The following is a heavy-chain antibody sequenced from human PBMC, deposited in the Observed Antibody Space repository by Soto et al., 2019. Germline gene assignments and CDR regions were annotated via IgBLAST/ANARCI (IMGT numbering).Heavy chain of an antibody. Sequence: QVQLVQSGAEVKKPGASVKLSCKASGYTFTTYYIHWVRQAPGQGLEWMGILFPSGGSTNYAQKFRGRVTMTRDMSASTVYMELSSLTSEDTAVYYCVREFAGGYFDYWGQGTLVTVSS. CDR3: VREFAGGYFDY. J-gene: IGHJ4*02. V-gene: IGHV1-46*01. CDR2: LFPSGGST. CDR1: GYTFTTYY.